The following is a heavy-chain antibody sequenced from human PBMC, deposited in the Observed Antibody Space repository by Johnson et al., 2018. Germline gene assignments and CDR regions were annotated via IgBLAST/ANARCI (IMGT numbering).Heavy chain of an antibody. J-gene: IGHJ6*02. CDR2: ISSSGSTI. V-gene: IGHV3-48*04. Sequence: EVQLVESGGGLVQPGGSLRLSCAASGFNFSSYSMNWVRQAPGKGLEWVSYISSSGSTIYYADSVKGRFTISRDNAKNSLDLQMNSRGAEDTAGYYCAKDPTAGQSSHYYYHYGMDGWGQGTTVTVSS. D-gene: IGHD2-15*01. CDR1: GFNFSSYS. CDR3: AKDPTAGQSSHYYYHYGMDG.